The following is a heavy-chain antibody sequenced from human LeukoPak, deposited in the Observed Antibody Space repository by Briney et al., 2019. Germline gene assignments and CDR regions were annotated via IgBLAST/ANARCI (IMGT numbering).Heavy chain of an antibody. V-gene: IGHV4-39*01. J-gene: IGHJ4*02. CDR1: GGSISNYY. CDR3: ARTIVGYYFDY. D-gene: IGHD1-26*01. CDR2: IYYSGST. Sequence: TSETLSLTCTVSGGSISNYYWAWIRQPPGKGLEWIGSIYYSGSTYYNPSLKSPVTISVDPSKNQFSLKLSSVTAADTVVYYCARTIVGYYFDYWGQGILVTVSS.